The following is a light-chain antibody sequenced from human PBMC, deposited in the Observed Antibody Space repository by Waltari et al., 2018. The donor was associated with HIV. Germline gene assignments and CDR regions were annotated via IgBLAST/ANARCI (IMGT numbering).Light chain of an antibody. CDR1: PSVSSH. CDR3: QQRSDWPYT. Sequence: EFVLTQSPATLSLSPEEGATLSCRASPSVSSHLAWYQQIPGHPPRLLIYGTSNRAPGVPARFSGSGSGTDFTLTISSLEPEDFAVYFCQQRSDWPYTFGQGTKVEIK. V-gene: IGKV3-11*01. CDR2: GTS. J-gene: IGKJ2*01.